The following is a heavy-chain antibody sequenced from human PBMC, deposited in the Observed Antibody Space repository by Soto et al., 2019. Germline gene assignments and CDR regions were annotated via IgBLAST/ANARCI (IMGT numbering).Heavy chain of an antibody. V-gene: IGHV1-69*13. D-gene: IGHD6-13*01. CDR3: ARDNRYSSSWLSWFDP. CDR2: IIPIFGTA. Sequence: ASVKVSCKASGGTFSSYAISWVRQAPGQGLEWMGGIIPIFGTANYAQKFQGRVTITADESTSTAYMELSSLRSEDTAVYYCARDNRYSSSWLSWFDPWGQGTLVTVSS. J-gene: IGHJ5*02. CDR1: GGTFSSYA.